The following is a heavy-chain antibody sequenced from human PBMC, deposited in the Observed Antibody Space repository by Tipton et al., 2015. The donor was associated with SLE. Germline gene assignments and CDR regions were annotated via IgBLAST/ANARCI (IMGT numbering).Heavy chain of an antibody. J-gene: IGHJ4*02. CDR2: INHSGST. CDR1: GGSISSYY. V-gene: IGHV4-34*01. D-gene: IGHD6-6*01. Sequence: TLSLTCTVSGGSISSYYWSWTRQPPGKGLEWIGEINHSGSTNYNPSLKSRVTISVDTSKNQFSLKLSSVTAADTAVYYCARDGAARGDFDYWGQGTLVTVSS. CDR3: ARDGAARGDFDY.